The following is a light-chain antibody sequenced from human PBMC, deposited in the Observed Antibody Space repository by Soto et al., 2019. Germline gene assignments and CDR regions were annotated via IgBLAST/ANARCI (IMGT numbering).Light chain of an antibody. J-gene: IGLJ1*01. CDR1: SSDVGGYNY. V-gene: IGLV2-14*01. CDR3: SSYTTSSTYV. Sequence: QSALTQPASVSGSPGQSITISCTGTSSDVGGYNYVSWYQQHPGKAPKLMIYEVSYRPSGVSNRFSASKSGNTASLTISGLQAEDEADYYCSSYTTSSTYVFGTGTKRTVL. CDR2: EVS.